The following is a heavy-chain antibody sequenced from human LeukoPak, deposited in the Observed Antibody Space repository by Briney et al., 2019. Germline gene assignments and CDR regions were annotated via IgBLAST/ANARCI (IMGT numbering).Heavy chain of an antibody. CDR2: INPNSGGT. V-gene: IGHV1-2*02. CDR3: ARDLSYDSSGYYYVAKKNWFDP. J-gene: IGHJ5*02. CDR1: GYTFTGYY. D-gene: IGHD3-22*01. Sequence: VASVKVSCKASGYTFTGYYMHWVRQAPGQGLEWMGWINPNSGGTNYAQKFQGRVTMTRDTSISTAYMELSSLRSDDTAVYYCARDLSYDSSGYYYVAKKNWFDPWGQGTLVTVSS.